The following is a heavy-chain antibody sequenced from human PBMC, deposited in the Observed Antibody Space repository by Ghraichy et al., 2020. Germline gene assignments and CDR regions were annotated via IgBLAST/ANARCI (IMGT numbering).Heavy chain of an antibody. Sequence: GGSLRLSCAASGFTFSSYAMHWVRQAPGKGLEWVAVISYDGSNKYYADSVKGRFTISRDNSKNTLYLQMNSLRAEDTAVYYCARDGDIVVVVAARRGYYYGMDVWGQGTTVTVSS. CDR2: ISYDGSNK. V-gene: IGHV3-30-3*01. J-gene: IGHJ6*02. CDR3: ARDGDIVVVVAARRGYYYGMDV. CDR1: GFTFSSYA. D-gene: IGHD2-15*01.